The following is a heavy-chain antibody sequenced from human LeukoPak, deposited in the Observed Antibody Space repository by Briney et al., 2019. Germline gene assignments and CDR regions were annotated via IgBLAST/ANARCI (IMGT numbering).Heavy chain of an antibody. CDR2: IWYDGSNK. V-gene: IGHV3-33*01. J-gene: IGHJ4*02. Sequence: GRSLRLSCAASGFTFSNYGMHWVRQAPGKGLEWVALIWYDGSNKYYTDSVKGRLTISRDNSKDTLFLQMNSLRAEDTAVYYCARDGPRGNSQFDYWGQGTLVTVSS. D-gene: IGHD2/OR15-2a*01. CDR1: GFTFSNYG. CDR3: ARDGPRGNSQFDY.